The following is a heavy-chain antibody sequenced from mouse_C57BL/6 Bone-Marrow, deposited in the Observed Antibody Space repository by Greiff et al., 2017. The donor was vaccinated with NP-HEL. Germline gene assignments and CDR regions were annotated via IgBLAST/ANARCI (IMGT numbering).Heavy chain of an antibody. V-gene: IGHV10-1*01. J-gene: IGHJ3*01. CDR2: IRSKSNNYAT. CDR3: VSDSNSWFAY. D-gene: IGHD2-5*01. Sequence: EVQLVESGGGLVQPKGSLKLSCAASGFSFNTYAMNWVRQAPGKGLEWVARIRSKSNNYATYYADSVKDRFTISRDDSESMLYLQMNNLKTEDTAMYYCVSDSNSWFAYWGQGTLVTVSA. CDR1: GFSFNTYA.